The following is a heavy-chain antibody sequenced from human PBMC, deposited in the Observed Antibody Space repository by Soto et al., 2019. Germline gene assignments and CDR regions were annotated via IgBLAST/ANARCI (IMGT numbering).Heavy chain of an antibody. CDR3: VRDSETSSSWSLDY. D-gene: IGHD6-13*01. CDR1: GFNVSSDY. V-gene: IGHV3-53*01. CDR2: LSTTGFT. Sequence: EVQLVESGGGLIQPGGSLRLPCVASGFNVSSDYMNWVRQAPGKGLEWVSVLSTTGFTSYADSVKGRFTISSDSSKNTLYLQMNSLRVEDTAVYYCVRDSETSSSWSLDYWGQGVLVTVSS. J-gene: IGHJ4*02.